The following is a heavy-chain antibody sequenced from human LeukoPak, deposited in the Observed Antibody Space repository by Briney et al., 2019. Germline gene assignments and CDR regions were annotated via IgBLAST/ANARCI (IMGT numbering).Heavy chain of an antibody. CDR2: IYYSGST. V-gene: IGHV4-59*01. Sequence: SETLSLTCTVSGGSISSYYWSWIRQPPGKGLEWIGYIYYSGSTNYNPSLKSRVTISVDTSKNQFSLKLSSVTAADTAVYYCARATYYDSSGYYYEYYYHYYYMDVWGKGTTVTVSS. D-gene: IGHD3-22*01. CDR1: GGSISSYY. CDR3: ARATYYDSSGYYYEYYYHYYYMDV. J-gene: IGHJ6*03.